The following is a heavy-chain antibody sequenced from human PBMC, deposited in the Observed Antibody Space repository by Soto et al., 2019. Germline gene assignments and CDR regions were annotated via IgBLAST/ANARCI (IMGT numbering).Heavy chain of an antibody. D-gene: IGHD2-21*01. V-gene: IGHV3-30*04. J-gene: IGHJ4*02. CDR1: GFTFSTYV. Sequence: GGSLRLSCAASGFTFSTYVMHWVRQPPGKGLEWVAVMSNDGSDRYYADSVKGRFIISRDNSKNVLYLQMNSVTFEDTAVYYCERIVGSCDGGRCFDYWGRGPQVTVYS. CDR3: ERIVGSCDGGRCFDY. CDR2: MSNDGSDR.